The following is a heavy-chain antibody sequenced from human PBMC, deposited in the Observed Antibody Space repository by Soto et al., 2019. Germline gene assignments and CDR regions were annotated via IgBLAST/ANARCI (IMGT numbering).Heavy chain of an antibody. CDR3: ARHWSSSGSNWFDP. D-gene: IGHD1-1*01. CDR2: IYYSGTT. Sequence: PSETLSLTCAVYGASLSDNYWAWIRQPPGKGLEWIGSIYYSGTTYYNPSLKSRVTISVDTSKNQFSLRLSSVAAADTAVYYCARHWSSSGSNWFDPWGRGTLVTVSS. CDR1: GASLSDNY. V-gene: IGHV4-39*01. J-gene: IGHJ5*02.